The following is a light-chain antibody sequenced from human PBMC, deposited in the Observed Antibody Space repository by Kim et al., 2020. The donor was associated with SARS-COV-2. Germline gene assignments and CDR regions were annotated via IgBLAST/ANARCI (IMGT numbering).Light chain of an antibody. CDR1: SGSIATNY. V-gene: IGLV6-57*01. J-gene: IGLJ3*02. CDR3: QSYDSSNQV. Sequence: GKTVTISGTRSSGSIATNYVQWYQLRPGSSPTTVIYEDNQRPSGVPDRFSGSIDSSSNSASLTISGLKTEDEADYYCQSYDSSNQVFGGGTQLTVL. CDR2: EDN.